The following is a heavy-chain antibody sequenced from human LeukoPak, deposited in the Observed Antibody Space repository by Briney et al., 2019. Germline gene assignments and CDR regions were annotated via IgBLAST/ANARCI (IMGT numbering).Heavy chain of an antibody. J-gene: IGHJ5*02. D-gene: IGHD1-26*01. Sequence: PSETLSLTCTVSGGSISSYYWSWIRQPAGKGLEWIGRIYTSGSTNYNSSLKSRVTMSVDTSKNQFSLKLSSVTAADTAVYYCAREGGGSYYSSAWFDPWGQGTLVTVSS. V-gene: IGHV4-4*07. CDR2: IYTSGST. CDR1: GGSISSYY. CDR3: AREGGGSYYSSAWFDP.